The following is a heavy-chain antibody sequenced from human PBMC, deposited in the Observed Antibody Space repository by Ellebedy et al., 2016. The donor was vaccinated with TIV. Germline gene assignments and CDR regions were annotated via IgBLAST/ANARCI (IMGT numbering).Heavy chain of an antibody. V-gene: IGHV1-46*01. J-gene: IGHJ1*01. D-gene: IGHD2-2*01. CDR2: ITPSDGGT. CDR3: VRVDGYASSQTL. CDR1: GYSYTSHY. Sequence: ASVKVSXXAIGYSYTSHYVHWVRQAPGQGLEWMGTITPSDGGTTVAQRFQDRLTTTRDTSTDTVYLDLRSLISEDTATYFCVRVDGYASSQTLWGQGTAVTVSS.